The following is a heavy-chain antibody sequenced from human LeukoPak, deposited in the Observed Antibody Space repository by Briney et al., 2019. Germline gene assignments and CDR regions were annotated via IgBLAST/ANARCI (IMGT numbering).Heavy chain of an antibody. CDR3: ATTNVLLWFGELSKTAYFDY. D-gene: IGHD3-10*01. CDR2: IYYSGST. CDR1: GDFISNSDYY. Sequence: PSQTLSLTCIVSGDFISNSDYYWSWIRQPPGKGLEWIGYIYYSGSTYYNPSLKSRVTISVDTSKNQFSLKLSSVTAADTAVYYCATTNVLLWFGELSKTAYFDYWGQGTLVTVSS. J-gene: IGHJ4*02. V-gene: IGHV4-30-4*08.